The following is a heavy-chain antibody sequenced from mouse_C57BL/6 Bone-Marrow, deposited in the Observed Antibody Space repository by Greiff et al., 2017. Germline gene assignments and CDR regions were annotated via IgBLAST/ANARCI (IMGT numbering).Heavy chain of an antibody. CDR2: IWSGGIT. V-gene: IGHV2-2*01. J-gene: IGHJ4*01. Sequence: VKLMESGPGLVQPSQSLSITCTVSGFSLSSYGVYWVRQSPGKGLEWLGVIWSGGITDYNAAFISRLSISRDNSKSQVFFKMSSLHADDTAIYYCARKENPLGTMDYWGQGTSVTVSS. CDR3: ARKENPLGTMDY. CDR1: GFSLSSYG.